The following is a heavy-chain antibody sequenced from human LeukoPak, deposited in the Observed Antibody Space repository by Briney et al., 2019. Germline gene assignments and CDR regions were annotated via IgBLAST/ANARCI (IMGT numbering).Heavy chain of an antibody. D-gene: IGHD3-22*01. J-gene: IGHJ6*02. CDR2: ISYDGSNK. CDR3: AKEGYYYDSSGYNYYYGMDV. V-gene: IGHV3-30*04. Sequence: GGSLRLSCAASGFTFTSYALHWVRQAPGKGLEWVAVISYDGSNKYYADSVKGRFTISRDNSRNTLYLQMNSLRAEDTAVYYCAKEGYYYDSSGYNYYYGMDVWGQGTTVTVSS. CDR1: GFTFTSYA.